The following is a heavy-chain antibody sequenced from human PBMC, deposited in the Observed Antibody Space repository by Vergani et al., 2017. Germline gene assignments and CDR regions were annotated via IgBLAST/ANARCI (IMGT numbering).Heavy chain of an antibody. D-gene: IGHD2-2*01. CDR2: IIPMFGTA. V-gene: IGHV1-69*12. Sequence: QVQLVQSGAEVKKPGSSVKVSCKASGGTFSSYAISWVRQAPGQGLEWMGGIIPMFGTANYAQKFQGRVTITADEFTSTAYMELSSLRSEDTAVYYCARESEGCSSTSCYQSFDYWGQGTLVTVSS. CDR1: GGTFSSYA. J-gene: IGHJ4*02. CDR3: ARESEGCSSTSCYQSFDY.